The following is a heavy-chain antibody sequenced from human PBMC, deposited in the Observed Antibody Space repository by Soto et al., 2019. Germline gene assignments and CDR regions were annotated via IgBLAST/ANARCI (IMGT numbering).Heavy chain of an antibody. J-gene: IGHJ4*02. CDR3: AKSYDILTGYLY. CDR1: GFTFSSYA. D-gene: IGHD3-9*01. V-gene: IGHV3-23*01. Sequence: EVQLLESGGGLVQPGGSLRLSCAASGFTFSSYAMSWVRQAPGKGMEWVSAISGSGGSTYYADSVKGRFTISRDNSKNTLYLQMNSLRAEDTAVYYCAKSYDILTGYLYWDQGTLVTVSS. CDR2: ISGSGGST.